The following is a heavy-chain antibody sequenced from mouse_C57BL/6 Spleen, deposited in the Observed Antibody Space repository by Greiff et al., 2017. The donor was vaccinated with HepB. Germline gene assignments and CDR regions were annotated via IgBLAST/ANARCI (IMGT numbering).Heavy chain of an antibody. J-gene: IGHJ4*01. CDR1: GFSFNTYA. CDR2: IRSKSNNYAT. Sequence: EVMLVESGGGLVQPKGSLKLSCAASGFSFNTYAMNWVRQAPGKGLEWVARIRSKSNNYATYYADSVKDRFTISRDDSESMLYLQMNNLKTEDTAMYYCVRGQGRGAMDYWGQGTSVTVSS. D-gene: IGHD3-3*01. CDR3: VRGQGRGAMDY. V-gene: IGHV10-1*01.